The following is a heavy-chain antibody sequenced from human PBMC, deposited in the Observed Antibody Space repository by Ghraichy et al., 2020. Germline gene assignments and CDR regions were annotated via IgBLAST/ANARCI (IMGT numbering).Heavy chain of an antibody. J-gene: IGHJ4*02. D-gene: IGHD1-26*01. CDR3: ARAEWELPTEYYFDY. Sequence: ASVKVSCKASGYTFTSYGISWVRQAPGQGLEWMGWISAYNGNTNYAQKLQGRVTMTTDTSTSTAYMELRSLRSDDTAVYYCARAEWELPTEYYFDYWGQGTLVTVSS. CDR1: GYTFTSYG. V-gene: IGHV1-18*01. CDR2: ISAYNGNT.